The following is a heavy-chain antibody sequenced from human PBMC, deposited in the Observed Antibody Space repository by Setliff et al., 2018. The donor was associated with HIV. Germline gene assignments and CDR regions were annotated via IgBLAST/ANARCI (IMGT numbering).Heavy chain of an antibody. Sequence: SETLSLTCTLSGGSFGDYHWSWIRQPAGRGLAWIGRIFRSGTTDYKFSLKSRVTISIDTSRNQFSLRLTSVTAEDTAVYYCARDRHYSGLGSYGPWGPGTLVTVSS. CDR2: IFRSGTT. J-gene: IGHJ5*02. CDR3: ARDRHYSGLGSYGP. CDR1: GGSFGDYH. D-gene: IGHD3-10*01. V-gene: IGHV4-4*07.